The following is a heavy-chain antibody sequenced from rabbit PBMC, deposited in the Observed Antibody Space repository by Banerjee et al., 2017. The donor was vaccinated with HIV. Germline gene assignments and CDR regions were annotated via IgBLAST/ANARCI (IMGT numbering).Heavy chain of an antibody. CDR3: ARYLAGITGWNFGL. J-gene: IGHJ4*01. D-gene: IGHD4-1*01. V-gene: IGHV1S40*01. CDR2: IYAGSSGST. Sequence: QSLEESGGDLVKPEGSLTLTCTASGFDLSNYHMCWVRQAPGKGLELIGCIYAGSSGSTYYASWAKGRFTIPKTSSTTVTLQMTSLTAADTATYFCARYLAGITGWNFGLWGPGTLVTVS. CDR1: GFDLSNYH.